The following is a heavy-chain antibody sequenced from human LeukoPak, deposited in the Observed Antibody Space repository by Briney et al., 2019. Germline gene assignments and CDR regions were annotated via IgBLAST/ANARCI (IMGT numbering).Heavy chain of an antibody. J-gene: IGHJ4*02. CDR1: GGSISSSGHY. CDR2: IYYSGST. CDR3: ARVFKQQLAHYDY. Sequence: SETLSLTCTVSGGSISSSGHYWGWIRQPPGKGLEWIGIIYYSGSTYYNPSLKSRVTMSVDTSKNQFSLKLSSVTAADTAVYYCARVFKQQLAHYDYWGQGTLVTVSS. V-gene: IGHV4-39*07. D-gene: IGHD6-13*01.